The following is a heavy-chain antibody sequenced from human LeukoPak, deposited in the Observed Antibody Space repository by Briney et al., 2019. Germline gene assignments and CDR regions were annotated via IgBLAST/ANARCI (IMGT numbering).Heavy chain of an antibody. D-gene: IGHD3-22*01. CDR3: ARDYYDSSGYSLDYYYYMDV. CDR1: GFTFSNYA. CDR2: ISGSGDST. Sequence: GGSLRLSCATSGFTFSNYAMSWVRQAPGKGLEWVSGISGSGDSTNYADSVKGRFTISRDNAKNSPYLQMNSLRAEDTAVYYCARDYYDSSGYSLDYYYYMDVWGKGTTVTISS. V-gene: IGHV3-23*01. J-gene: IGHJ6*03.